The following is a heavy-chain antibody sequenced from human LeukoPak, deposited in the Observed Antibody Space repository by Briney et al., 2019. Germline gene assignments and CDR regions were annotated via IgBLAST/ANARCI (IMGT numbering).Heavy chain of an antibody. CDR3: ARDRDCSGGSCYSY. Sequence: GGSLRLSCAASGFTFSTYSMNWVRQAPGKGLEWVSSISGSSSHIYYADSVKGRFTISRDNSKNTLYLQMNSLRAEDTAVYYCARDRDCSGGSCYSYWGQGTLVTVSS. V-gene: IGHV3-21*01. CDR2: ISGSSSHI. CDR1: GFTFSTYS. D-gene: IGHD2-15*01. J-gene: IGHJ4*02.